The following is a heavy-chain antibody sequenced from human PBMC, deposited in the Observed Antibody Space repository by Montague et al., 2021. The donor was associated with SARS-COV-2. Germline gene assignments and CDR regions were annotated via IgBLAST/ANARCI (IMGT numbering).Heavy chain of an antibody. V-gene: IGHV4-34*01. J-gene: IGHJ4*02. CDR3: AREYERGENFDY. CDR2: ISLSGRT. CDR1: GVSFSDDF. D-gene: IGHD3-16*01. Sequence: SETLSLTCGVSGVSFSDDFQSWVRHSPEKGLEWNWEISLSGRTNSNPYLNIRGTIALSNARKQFSLNLNSVTAADTAIYYCAREYERGENFDYWGQGILVTVSS.